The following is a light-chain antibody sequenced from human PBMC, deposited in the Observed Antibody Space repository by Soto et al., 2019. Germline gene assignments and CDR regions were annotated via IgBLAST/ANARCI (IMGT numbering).Light chain of an antibody. CDR1: RSVGNR. V-gene: IGKV1-5*01. Sequence: DIQMTQSPSTLSASVGDRVIITCRASRSVGNRLAWYQQKPGKAPKVLIFDGSTLRSGVQSRFSGSGSGTEFSLTISSLQPDDFATYYCQQCSTDPVTFGQGTKVEVK. CDR2: DGS. J-gene: IGKJ1*01. CDR3: QQCSTDPVT.